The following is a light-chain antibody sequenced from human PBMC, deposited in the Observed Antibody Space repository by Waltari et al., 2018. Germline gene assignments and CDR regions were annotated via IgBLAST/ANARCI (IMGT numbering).Light chain of an antibody. V-gene: IGLV1-44*01. CDR3: AAWDDSLSGKV. J-gene: IGLJ3*02. CDR2: RNN. CDR1: SSNIGSNL. Sequence: QTVLTQPPSASGTPGQRVTISCSGSSSNIGSNLVNWYQQLPGTAPKLLVYRNNKRPSGVPDRFSGSKSGTSASLAISGLQSEDEADDYCAAWDDSLSGKVFGGGTKLTVL.